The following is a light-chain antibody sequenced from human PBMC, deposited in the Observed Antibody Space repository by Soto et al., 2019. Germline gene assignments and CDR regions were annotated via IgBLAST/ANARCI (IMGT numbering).Light chain of an antibody. Sequence: DIQMTQSPSILSASVGDRVAITCRANESISNWLAWYQQKPGKAPQVLIYDASRLESGVPGRFSGSGSGTDFTLTISSLQPDDLAAYYCQQYNSYSYTFGQGTNLEI. CDR3: QQYNSYSYT. CDR1: ESISNW. CDR2: DAS. V-gene: IGKV1-5*01. J-gene: IGKJ2*01.